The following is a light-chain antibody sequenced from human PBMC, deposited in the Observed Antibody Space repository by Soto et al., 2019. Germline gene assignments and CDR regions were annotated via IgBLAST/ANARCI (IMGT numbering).Light chain of an antibody. J-gene: IGKJ1*01. Sequence: DIVMTQSPDSLSVSLGERATINYKSSQTVLHGSNYLAWYQQKAGQPPKLLIYWASTRESGVPDRFSGSGSGTDFTLTISSLQAEDVAVYYCQQYYTTPVTFGQGTQVEI. V-gene: IGKV4-1*01. CDR2: WAS. CDR3: QQYYTTPVT. CDR1: QTVLHGSNY.